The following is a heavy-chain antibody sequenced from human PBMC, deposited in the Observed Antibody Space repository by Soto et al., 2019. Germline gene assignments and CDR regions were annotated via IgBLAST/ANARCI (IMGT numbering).Heavy chain of an antibody. Sequence: SETLSLTCTVSGGSSSSSSYYWGWIRQPPGKGLEWIGSIYYSGSTYYNPSLKSRVTISVDTSKNQFSLKLSSVTAADTAVYYCASLGYCISTSCYVDDPWGQGTLVTVSS. V-gene: IGHV4-39*01. CDR3: ASLGYCISTSCYVDDP. CDR2: IYYSGST. J-gene: IGHJ5*02. CDR1: GGSSSSSSYY. D-gene: IGHD2-2*01.